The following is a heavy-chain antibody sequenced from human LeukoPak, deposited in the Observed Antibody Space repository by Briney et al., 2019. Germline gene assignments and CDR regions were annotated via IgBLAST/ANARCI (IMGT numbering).Heavy chain of an antibody. Sequence: SETLSLTCTVSGGSISSYYWSWIRQPPGKGLEWIAYIYYSGSTNYNPSLKSRVTISVDTSKNQFSLKLTYVTAADTAVYYCARRTTSILFDYWGQGTLVTVSP. CDR3: ARRTTSILFDY. V-gene: IGHV4-59*08. J-gene: IGHJ4*02. CDR2: IYYSGST. CDR1: GGSISSYY. D-gene: IGHD4-17*01.